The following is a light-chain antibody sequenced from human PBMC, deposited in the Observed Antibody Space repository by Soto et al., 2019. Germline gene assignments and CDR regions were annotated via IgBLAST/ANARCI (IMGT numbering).Light chain of an antibody. CDR3: QQYNSYPWT. Sequence: DIKMTQSPSTLSASVGDRVTITCRASQSISSWLAWYQQKPGKAPKLLIYKASSLESGVPSRFSGSGSGTEFTLTISSLQPDDFAIYDCQQYNSYPWTFGQGAKVEIK. CDR2: KAS. J-gene: IGKJ1*01. V-gene: IGKV1-5*03. CDR1: QSISSW.